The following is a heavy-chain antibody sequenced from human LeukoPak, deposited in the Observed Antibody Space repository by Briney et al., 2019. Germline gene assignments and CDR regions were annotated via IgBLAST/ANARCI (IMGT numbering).Heavy chain of an antibody. J-gene: IGHJ5*02. CDR3: ARDGPTSVTNWRSFDP. D-gene: IGHD4-17*01. Sequence: SETLSLTCTVSGGLISSGDYFWSWIRQPPGKGLEWIGYISHSGVIYSNPSLQRRTTISVDTSKNQFSLKVTSVTAADTAVYYCARDGPTSVTNWRSFDPWGQGVLVTVSS. CDR1: GGLISSGDYF. CDR2: ISHSGVI. V-gene: IGHV4-30-4*01.